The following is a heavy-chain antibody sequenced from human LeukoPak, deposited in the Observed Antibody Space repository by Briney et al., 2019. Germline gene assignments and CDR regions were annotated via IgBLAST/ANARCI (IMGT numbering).Heavy chain of an antibody. J-gene: IGHJ6*03. CDR1: GGSISSYY. Sequence: ETLSLTCTVSGGSISSYYWSWIRQPAGKGLEWIGRIYTSGSTNYNPSLKSRVTMSVDTSKNQFSLKLSSVTAADTAVYYCARLTYYDFWSGPRYMDVWGKGTTVTVSS. CDR3: ARLTYYDFWSGPRYMDV. D-gene: IGHD3-3*01. V-gene: IGHV4-4*07. CDR2: IYTSGST.